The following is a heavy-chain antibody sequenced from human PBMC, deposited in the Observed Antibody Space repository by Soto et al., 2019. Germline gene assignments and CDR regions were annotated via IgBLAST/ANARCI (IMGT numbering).Heavy chain of an antibody. CDR1: GYYFTSYW. CDR2: IDPSDSYT. CDR3: ARGSAYCSGGSCYGSFDP. Sequence: PGESLKISCKGSGYYFTSYWITWVRQMPGKGLEWMGRIDPSDSYTSYSPSFQGHVTISADKSITTAYLQWSSLTASDTAMYYCARGSAYCSGGSCYGSFDPWGQGTLVTVCS. D-gene: IGHD2-15*01. J-gene: IGHJ5*02. V-gene: IGHV5-10-1*01.